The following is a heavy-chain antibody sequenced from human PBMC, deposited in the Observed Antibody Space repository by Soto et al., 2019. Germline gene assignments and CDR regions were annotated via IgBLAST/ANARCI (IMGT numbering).Heavy chain of an antibody. D-gene: IGHD6-13*01. CDR1: GFTFSGSA. CDR2: IRSKANSYAT. J-gene: IGHJ4*02. CDR3: TSRIVAAGGFDY. Sequence: EVQLVESGGGLVQPGGSLKLSCAASGFTFSGSAMHWVRQASGKGLEWVGRIRSKANSYATAYVESVKGRFTISRDDSKNTAYLQMSSLKPEDTAVYYCTSRIVAAGGFDYWGQGTLVTVSS. V-gene: IGHV3-73*01.